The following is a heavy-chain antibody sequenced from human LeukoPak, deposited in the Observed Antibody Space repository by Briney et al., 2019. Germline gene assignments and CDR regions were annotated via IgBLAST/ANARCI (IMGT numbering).Heavy chain of an antibody. CDR3: ARTPIAVAGTFDI. V-gene: IGHV4-59*01. CDR1: GGSFSSYY. CDR2: IYYSGST. J-gene: IGHJ3*02. D-gene: IGHD6-19*01. Sequence: PSETLSLTCAVYGGSFSSYYWSWIRQPPGKGLEWIGYIYYSGSTNYNPSLKSRVTISVDTSKNQFSLKLSSVTAADTAVYYCARTPIAVAGTFDIWGQGTMVTVSS.